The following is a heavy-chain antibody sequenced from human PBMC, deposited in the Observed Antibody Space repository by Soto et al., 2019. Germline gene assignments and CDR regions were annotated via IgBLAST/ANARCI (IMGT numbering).Heavy chain of an antibody. CDR2: MNPKSGNT. Sequence: AAVKVSCKTSGYTFTNYDINWVRQATGQGLEWMGWMNPKSGNTGYAQKFQGRVSMTMSASITTAYMELSSLRSEDTAIYYCARVYGDPDYWGQGTLVTVSS. CDR1: GYTFTNYD. CDR3: ARVYGDPDY. D-gene: IGHD4-17*01. J-gene: IGHJ4*02. V-gene: IGHV1-8*01.